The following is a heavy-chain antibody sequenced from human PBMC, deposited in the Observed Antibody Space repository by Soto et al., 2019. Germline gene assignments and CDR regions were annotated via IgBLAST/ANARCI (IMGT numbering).Heavy chain of an antibody. D-gene: IGHD3-10*01. Sequence: EVQLVESGGGLVQPGGSLRLSCAASEFTFSGRSVHWVRQAPGKGLVWVSGIDKVGTDSTYADSVKGRFTSSRDNAKNTVYLQMHSLRVEDTAVFYCARGWFGPDVWGKGTTVTVSS. CDR2: IDKVGTDS. J-gene: IGHJ6*03. V-gene: IGHV3-74*01. CDR3: ARGWFGPDV. CDR1: EFTFSGRS.